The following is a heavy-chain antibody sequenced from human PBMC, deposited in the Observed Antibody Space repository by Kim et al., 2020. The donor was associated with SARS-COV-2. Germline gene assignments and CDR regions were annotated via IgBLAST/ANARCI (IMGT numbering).Heavy chain of an antibody. CDR2: T. J-gene: IGHJ5*02. Sequence: TSPSPSLKSRVTMSLDKSKNQFSLRLTSVTAADTAVYSCARVDARSLIFHLWGQGTLVTVSS. CDR3: ARVDARSLIFHL. V-gene: IGHV4-4*01. D-gene: IGHD3-16*02.